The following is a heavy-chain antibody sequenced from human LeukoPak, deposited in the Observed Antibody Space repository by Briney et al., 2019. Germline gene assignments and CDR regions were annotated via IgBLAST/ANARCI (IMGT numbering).Heavy chain of an antibody. D-gene: IGHD2-2*01. J-gene: IGHJ4*02. V-gene: IGHV3-23*01. CDR2: LSGSGGST. CDR1: GFTYSSYS. Sequence: GGSLRLSCVASGFTYSSYSMSWVRQAPGKGLEWVSALSGSGGSTYYADSVKGRFTISRDNSKNTLYLQMTSLRAEDTAVYYCAKAPHIVEVPAAAHFDYWGQGTLVTVSS. CDR3: AKAPHIVEVPAAAHFDY.